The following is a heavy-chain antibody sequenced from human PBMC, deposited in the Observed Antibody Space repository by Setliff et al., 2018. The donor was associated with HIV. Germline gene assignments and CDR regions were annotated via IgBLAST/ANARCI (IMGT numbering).Heavy chain of an antibody. J-gene: IGHJ4*02. CDR2: ISPTGNT. CDR3: AKSSPSIGYISDH. Sequence: SETLSLTCSVSGASISSYYWSWIRQPPGKGLEWIGYISPTGNTNYNPSLKSRVTISTDTSKNQFSLSVRSVTAADTAVYFRAKSSPSIGYISDHWGQGTLVTVSS. D-gene: IGHD5-12*01. V-gene: IGHV4-59*03. CDR1: GASISSYY.